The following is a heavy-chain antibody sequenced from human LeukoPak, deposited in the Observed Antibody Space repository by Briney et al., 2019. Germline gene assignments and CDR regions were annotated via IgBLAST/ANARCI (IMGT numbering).Heavy chain of an antibody. CDR3: ASLVSGSFDC. CDR2: IYYTGGT. Sequence: SETLSLTCSVSGGSITSSSYYWGWIRQPPEKGLEWIGSIYYTGGTNYSPSLKSRVTMSVDTFKNQFSLKLSSVTAADAAVYYCASLVSGSFDCWGQGTLVTVSS. J-gene: IGHJ4*02. D-gene: IGHD6-19*01. V-gene: IGHV4-39*07. CDR1: GGSITSSSYY.